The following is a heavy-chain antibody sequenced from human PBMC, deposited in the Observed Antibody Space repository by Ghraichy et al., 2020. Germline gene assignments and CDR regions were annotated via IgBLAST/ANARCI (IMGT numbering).Heavy chain of an antibody. CDR2: IYTSGSS. CDR3: ARLNRGYTYGVDY. D-gene: IGHD5-18*01. J-gene: IGHJ4*02. Sequence: QTLSLTCTVSGGSISSYYWCWIRQPPGKGLEWIGYIYTSGSSNYNPSLKSRVTISVDMSKNQFSLKLSSVTAADTAVYYCARLNRGYTYGVDYWGQGTLVTVSS. V-gene: IGHV4-4*09. CDR1: GGSISSYY.